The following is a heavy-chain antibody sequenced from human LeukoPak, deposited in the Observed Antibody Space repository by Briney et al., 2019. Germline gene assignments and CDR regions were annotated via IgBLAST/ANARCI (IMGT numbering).Heavy chain of an antibody. CDR1: GFIFSSYS. CDR2: ISSGSSYI. V-gene: IGHV3-21*01. CDR3: ARGLIRALIGTGYYFDY. J-gene: IGHJ4*02. D-gene: IGHD3-22*01. Sequence: GGSLRLSCAASGFIFSSYSMNWVRQAPGKGVEWVSSISSGSSYIYYADSVKRRLTISRDNGKNSLYLQMNSLRAEDTAVYYCARGLIRALIGTGYYFDYWGQGTLVTVSS.